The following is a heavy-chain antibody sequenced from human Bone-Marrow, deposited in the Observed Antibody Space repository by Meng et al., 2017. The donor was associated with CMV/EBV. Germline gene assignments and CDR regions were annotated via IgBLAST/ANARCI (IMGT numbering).Heavy chain of an antibody. CDR1: GYTFTGYY. J-gene: IGHJ5*02. CDR2: INPNSGGT. V-gene: IGHV1-2*02. Sequence: ASVKVSCKASGYTFTGYYMHWVRQAPGQGLEWMGWINPNSGGTNYAQKFQGRVTMTRDTSISTAYMELSRLRSDDTAVYYCARDPIFGVVPANWFDPWGQGNLVNVSS. D-gene: IGHD3-3*01. CDR3: ARDPIFGVVPANWFDP.